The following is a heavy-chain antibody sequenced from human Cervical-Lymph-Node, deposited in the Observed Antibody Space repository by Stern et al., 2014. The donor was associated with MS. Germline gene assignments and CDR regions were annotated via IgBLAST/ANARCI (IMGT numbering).Heavy chain of an antibody. Sequence: QVQLQESGPGLVKPSETLSLTCSVSGGSVSSYYWSWIRQSPAKGLEFIGYIYYNGGTHYNPSLKSRVTILIDTSKNQFSLKLNSVSAADTAVYYCARELSSSFYFDYWGQGSLVTVSS. J-gene: IGHJ4*02. D-gene: IGHD6-13*01. CDR3: ARELSSSFYFDY. CDR1: GGSVSSYY. V-gene: IGHV4-59*02. CDR2: IYYNGGT.